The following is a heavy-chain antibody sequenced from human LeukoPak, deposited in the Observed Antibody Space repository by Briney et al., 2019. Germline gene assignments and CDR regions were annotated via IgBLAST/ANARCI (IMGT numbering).Heavy chain of an antibody. V-gene: IGHV3-9*01. CDR2: FRWNSGSI. D-gene: IGHD2-21*01. CDR1: GFTFDDYA. CDR3: ARPATQGDFVEKFGIDL. Sequence: GGSLRLSCAASGFTFDDYAMHWVRQAPGKGLEWVSGFRWNSGSIGYADSVKGRFTISRDNAKNSLYLQMNSLTMKDTGVYFCARPATQGDFVEKFGIDLWGQGVLVTVSS. J-gene: IGHJ5*02.